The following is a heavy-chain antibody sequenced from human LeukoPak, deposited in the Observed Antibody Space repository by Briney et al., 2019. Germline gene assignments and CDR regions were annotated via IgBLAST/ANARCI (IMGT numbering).Heavy chain of an antibody. CDR2: IYYSGST. D-gene: IGHD3-9*01. CDR3: ARGHLLRYFDWVYYFDY. J-gene: IGHJ4*02. V-gene: IGHV4-59*01. Sequence: SETLSLTCTVSGGSISSYYWSWIRQPPGKGLEWIGYIYYSGSTNYNPSLKSRVTISVDTSKNQFSLKLSSVTAADTAVYYCARGHLLRYFDWVYYFDYWGQETLVTVSS. CDR1: GGSISSYY.